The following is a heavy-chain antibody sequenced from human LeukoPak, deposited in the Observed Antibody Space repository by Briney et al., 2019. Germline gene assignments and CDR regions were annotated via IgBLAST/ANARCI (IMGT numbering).Heavy chain of an antibody. J-gene: IGHJ4*02. V-gene: IGHV1-69*01. D-gene: IGHD2-15*01. CDR3: ARAPRWELPFDY. CDR1: GGTFSSYA. CDR2: IIPIFGTA. Sequence: SVKVSCKASGGTFSSYAISWVRQAPGQGLEWMGGIIPIFGTANYAQKFQGRVTITADESTSTAYMELSSQRSEDTAVYYCARAPRWELPFDYWGQGTPVTVSS.